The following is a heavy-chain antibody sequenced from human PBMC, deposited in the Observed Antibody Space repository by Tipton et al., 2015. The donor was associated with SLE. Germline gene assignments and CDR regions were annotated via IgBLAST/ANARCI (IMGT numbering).Heavy chain of an antibody. CDR3: ASRGGEDLDY. Sequence: TLSLTCAVYGGSFSGYYWSWIRQPPGKGLEWVGEINHSGSTNYNPSLKSRVTISVDTPKNQFSLKLSSVTAADTAVYYCASRGGEDLDYWGQGTLVTVSS. CDR1: GGSFSGYY. CDR2: INHSGST. J-gene: IGHJ4*02. D-gene: IGHD3-16*01. V-gene: IGHV4-34*01.